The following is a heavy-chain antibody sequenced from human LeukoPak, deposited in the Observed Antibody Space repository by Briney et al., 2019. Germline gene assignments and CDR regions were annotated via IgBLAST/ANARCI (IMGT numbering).Heavy chain of an antibody. J-gene: IGHJ4*02. D-gene: IGHD3-3*01. CDR3: ASGVRFLEWLTLFDY. V-gene: IGHV1-69*01. CDR2: IIPIFGTA. CDR1: GDTFSSYA. Sequence: SVKVSCKASGDTFSSYAISWVRQAPGQGLEWMGGIIPIFGTANYAQKFQGRVTITADESTSTAYMELSSLRSEDTAVYYCASGVRFLEWLTLFDYWGQGTLVTVSS.